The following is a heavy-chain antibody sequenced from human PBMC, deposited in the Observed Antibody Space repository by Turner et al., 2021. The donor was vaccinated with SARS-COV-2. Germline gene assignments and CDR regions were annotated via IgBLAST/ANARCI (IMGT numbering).Heavy chain of an antibody. Sequence: EVQLLESGGGLVPPGGSLRLSCAASGFTFSNSAMSWVRQAPGKGLDWVSTISISGGTTYYADSVKGRFTISRDNSKNTLYLQMNSLRAGDTALYYCANVGSYFFDYWGPGTLVTVSS. D-gene: IGHD3-10*01. CDR1: GFTFSNSA. CDR2: ISISGGTT. CDR3: ANVGSYFFDY. J-gene: IGHJ4*02. V-gene: IGHV3-23*01.